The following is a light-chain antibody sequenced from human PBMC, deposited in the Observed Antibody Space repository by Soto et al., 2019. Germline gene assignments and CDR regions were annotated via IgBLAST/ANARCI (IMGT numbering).Light chain of an antibody. CDR1: QSVLYRSNNKNY. Sequence: DIVMTQSPDSLAVSLGERATINCKSSQSVLYRSNNKNYLAWYQQKPGQPPKLLIYWASTRESGVPDRFSGSGSVKDFTLTISSLQAEDVAVYYCQYGFTFGHVTKVDIK. CDR2: WAS. J-gene: IGKJ3*01. V-gene: IGKV4-1*01. CDR3: QYGFT.